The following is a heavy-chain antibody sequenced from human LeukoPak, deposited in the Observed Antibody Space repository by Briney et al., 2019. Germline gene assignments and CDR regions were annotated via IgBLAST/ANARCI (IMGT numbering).Heavy chain of an antibody. V-gene: IGHV4-4*07. D-gene: IGHD5-12*01. J-gene: IGHJ3*02. CDR2: IYTSGTT. CDR1: GGSIGSYS. Sequence: SETLSLTCIVSGGSIGSYSWTWIRQPAGEGLEWIGRIYTSGTTNYNPSLKSRVTMSVDTSKNQFSLKLSSVTAADTAVYYCAGEAGGGYARAFDIWGQGTMVTVSS. CDR3: AGEAGGGYARAFDI.